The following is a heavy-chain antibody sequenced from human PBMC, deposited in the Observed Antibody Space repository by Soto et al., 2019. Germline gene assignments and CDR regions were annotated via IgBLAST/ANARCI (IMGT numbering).Heavy chain of an antibody. V-gene: IGHV1-18*01. Sequence: ASVKVSCKASGYTFTSYGISWVRQAPGQGLEWMGWISAYNGNTNYAQKLQGRVTMTTDTSTSTAYMELRSLRSDDTAVYYCARDEGSSKPRAPPYYYGMDVWGQGTTVTVSS. CDR2: ISAYNGNT. J-gene: IGHJ6*02. CDR3: ARDEGSSKPRAPPYYYGMDV. D-gene: IGHD6-6*01. CDR1: GYTFTSYG.